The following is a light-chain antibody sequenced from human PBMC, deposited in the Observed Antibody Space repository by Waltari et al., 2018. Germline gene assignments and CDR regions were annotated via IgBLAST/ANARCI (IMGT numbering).Light chain of an antibody. Sequence: DIQMTQSPSSLSASVGDRVTITCRASQKIYTYLNWYQQKAGKAPNLLIVSVSTLQSGVPSRFSGSGSGTEFTLTISSLQPEDFATYFCQQSYNTPPMYTFGQGTKLELK. J-gene: IGKJ2*01. V-gene: IGKV1-39*01. CDR2: SVS. CDR3: QQSYNTPPMYT. CDR1: QKIYTY.